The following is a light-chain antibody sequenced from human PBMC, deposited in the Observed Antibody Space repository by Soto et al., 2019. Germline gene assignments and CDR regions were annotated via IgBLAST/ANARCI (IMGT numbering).Light chain of an antibody. CDR1: QSISSY. V-gene: IGKV1-39*01. CDR2: AAS. J-gene: IGKJ1*01. CDR3: QQSYSTWT. Sequence: DIQMTQSPSSLSASVGDRVTITCRASQSISSYLNCYQQKPGKAPKLLIYAASSLQIGVPSRFSGSGSGTDFTLTISSLQPEDFATYYCQQSYSTWTFGQGTKVEIK.